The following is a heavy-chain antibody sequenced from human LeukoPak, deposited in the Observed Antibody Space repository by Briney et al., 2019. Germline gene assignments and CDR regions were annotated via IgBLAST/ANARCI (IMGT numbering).Heavy chain of an antibody. CDR3: TTSWY. CDR1: GFTFTSAW. J-gene: IGHJ4*02. Sequence: PGGSLRLSCAVSGFTFTSAWMNWVRQVPGKGLEWVGRIKSKPDGGTTDCAAPVKGRFTISRDDSKNTLYLQMNSLKTEDTAVYYCTTSWYWGQGTLVTVSS. CDR2: IKSKPDGGTT. V-gene: IGHV3-15*01. D-gene: IGHD6-6*01.